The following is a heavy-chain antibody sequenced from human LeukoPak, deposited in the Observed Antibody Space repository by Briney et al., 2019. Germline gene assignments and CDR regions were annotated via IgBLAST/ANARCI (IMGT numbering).Heavy chain of an antibody. CDR2: IYTSGST. D-gene: IGHD3-3*01. CDR1: GGSISSYY. V-gene: IGHV4-4*07. J-gene: IGHJ5*02. Sequence: SETLSLTCTVSGGSISSYYWSWIRQPAGKGLEWIGRIYTSGSTNYNPSLKSRVTMSVDTSKNQFSLKLSSVTAADTAAYYCARDGITISWPNWFDPWGQGTLVAVSS. CDR3: ARDGITISWPNWFDP.